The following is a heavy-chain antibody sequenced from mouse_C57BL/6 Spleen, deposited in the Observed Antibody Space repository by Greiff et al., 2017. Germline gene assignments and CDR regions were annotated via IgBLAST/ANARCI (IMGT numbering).Heavy chain of an antibody. CDR1: GYAFSSSW. CDR2: IYPGDGDT. Sequence: VQLQQSGPELVKPGASVKISCKASGYAFSSSWMNWVKQRPGTGLEWIGRIYPGDGDTNYNGKFKGKATLTADKSSSTAYMPLSSLTSEDSAVYFCARCYDDSYWYIDVWGTGTTVTVSS. J-gene: IGHJ1*03. V-gene: IGHV1-82*01. D-gene: IGHD2-12*01. CDR3: ARCYDDSYWYIDV.